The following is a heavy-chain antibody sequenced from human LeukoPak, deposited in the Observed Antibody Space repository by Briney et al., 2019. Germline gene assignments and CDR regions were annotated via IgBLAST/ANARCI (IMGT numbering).Heavy chain of an antibody. CDR2: IYHSGST. CDR1: GGSISSGGYY. J-gene: IGHJ3*02. Sequence: KASETLSLTCTVSGGSISSGGYYWSWIRQPPGKGLEWIGYIYHSGSTNYNPSLKSRVIISVDTSKNQFSLKLSSVTAADTAVYYCARAYYYDSSGYWEAFDIWGQGTMVTVSS. V-gene: IGHV4-61*08. CDR3: ARAYYYDSSGYWEAFDI. D-gene: IGHD3-22*01.